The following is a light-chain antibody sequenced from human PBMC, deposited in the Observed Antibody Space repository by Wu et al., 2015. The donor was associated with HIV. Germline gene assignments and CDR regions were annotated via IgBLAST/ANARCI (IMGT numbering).Light chain of an antibody. CDR3: QQLNSFPLT. Sequence: AIQLTQSPSSLSASIGDRVNITCRASQDIFTYLAWYQQTPGKAPRVLIYDASTLQSGVSSRFSGSGSGRDFTLTISGLRREDFAVYFCQQLNSFPLTFAKGHDWRL. CDR1: QDIFTY. CDR2: DAS. J-gene: IGKJ5*01. V-gene: IGKV1-13*02.